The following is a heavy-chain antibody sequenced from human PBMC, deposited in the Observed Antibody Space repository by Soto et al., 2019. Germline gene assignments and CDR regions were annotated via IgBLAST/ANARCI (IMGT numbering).Heavy chain of an antibody. CDR1: GDSINSYW. V-gene: IGHV4-4*07. D-gene: IGHD1-26*01. CDR3: AREGRGSFYVDY. J-gene: IGHJ4*02. CDR2: VYTSGTT. Sequence: QVQLQESGPGLVKPSETLSLTCTVSGDSINSYWWSWIRQSAGKGLEWIGRVYTSGTTNYNPSLKRRVTMSVDTSRNQCSLKLSSVTAADTASYYCAREGRGSFYVDYWGQGTLVTVSS.